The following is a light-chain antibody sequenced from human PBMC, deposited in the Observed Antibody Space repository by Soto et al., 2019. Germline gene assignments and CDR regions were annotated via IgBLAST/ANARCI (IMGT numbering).Light chain of an antibody. CDR3: QQYNNWPPLT. CDR2: GAS. CDR1: QSVSSN. Sequence: EIVMTQSPATLSVSPGERATLSCRASQSVSSNLAWYQQKPGQAPRLLIYGASTMATGIPGRFSGSASGTEFTLTISSLQSEDFAVYSCQQYNNWPPLTFGGGTKVEIK. J-gene: IGKJ4*01. V-gene: IGKV3-15*01.